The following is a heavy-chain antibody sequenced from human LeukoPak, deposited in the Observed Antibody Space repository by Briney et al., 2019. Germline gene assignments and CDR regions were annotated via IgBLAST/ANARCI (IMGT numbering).Heavy chain of an antibody. CDR1: GGSISSSSTYY. J-gene: IGHJ5*02. D-gene: IGHD3-3*01. V-gene: IGHV4-39*01. CDR2: IFYSGST. Sequence: SETLSLTCTVSGGSISSSSTYYWGWIRQPPGKGLEWIGSIFYSGSTYYNPSLKSRVTISVDTSNNQFSLKLSSVTAADTAVYYCARGGITIFGVVIPYNNWFDPWGQGTLVTVSS. CDR3: ARGGITIFGVVIPYNNWFDP.